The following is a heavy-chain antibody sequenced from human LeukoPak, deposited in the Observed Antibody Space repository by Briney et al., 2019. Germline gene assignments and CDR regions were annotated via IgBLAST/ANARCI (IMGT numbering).Heavy chain of an antibody. CDR2: INPNSGGT. CDR1: GYTFTGYY. Sequence: ASVKVSCKASGYTFTGYYMHWVRQAPGQGLEWMGWINPNSGGTNCAQEFQGRVTMTRDTSISTAYMELSRLRSDDTAVYYCARDSATVVLDAFDIWGQGTMVTVSS. CDR3: ARDSATVVLDAFDI. D-gene: IGHD4-23*01. J-gene: IGHJ3*02. V-gene: IGHV1-2*02.